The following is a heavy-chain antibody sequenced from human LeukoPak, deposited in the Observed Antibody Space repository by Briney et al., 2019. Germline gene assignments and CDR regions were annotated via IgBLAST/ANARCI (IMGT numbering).Heavy chain of an antibody. CDR2: IFHTGTT. CDR1: GGSFSGYY. Sequence: PSETLSLTCAVYGGSFSGYYWGWIRQPPGKGLEWIGSIFHTGTTYCNPSLKSRVTISIDTSKNRVSLRLSSVTAADTAVYYCAREFGARWLLFTRYYFDYWGQGTLVTVSS. V-gene: IGHV4-38-2*02. CDR3: AREFGARWLLFTRYYFDY. J-gene: IGHJ4*02. D-gene: IGHD3-3*01.